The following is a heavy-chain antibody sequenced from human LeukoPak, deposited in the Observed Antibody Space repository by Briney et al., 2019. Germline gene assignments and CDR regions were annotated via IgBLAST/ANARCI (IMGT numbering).Heavy chain of an antibody. CDR1: GFTFSSYW. D-gene: IGHD2-2*01. V-gene: IGHV3-74*01. CDR3: ARGRRYCSSTSCYADYYYYMDV. CDR2: INSDGSGT. Sequence: GGSLRLSCAASGFTFSSYWMHWVRQAPGKGLVWVSRINSDGSGTSCADSVKGRFTISRDNAKNTLYLQMNSLRAEDTAVYYCARGRRYCSSTSCYADYYYYMDVWGKGTTVTVSS. J-gene: IGHJ6*03.